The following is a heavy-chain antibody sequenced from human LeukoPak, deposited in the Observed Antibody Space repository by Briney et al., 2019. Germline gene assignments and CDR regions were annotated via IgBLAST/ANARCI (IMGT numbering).Heavy chain of an antibody. CDR3: ARDVGAGWGSYRHPNWFDP. CDR1: GFTFSSYW. CDR2: IKQDGSEK. D-gene: IGHD3-16*02. Sequence: GGSLRLSCAASGFTFSSYWMSWVRQAPGKGLEWVANIKQDGSEKYYVDSVKGRFTISRDNAKNSLYLQMNSLRAEDTAVYYCARDVGAGWGSYRHPNWFDPWGQGTLVTVSS. V-gene: IGHV3-7*01. J-gene: IGHJ5*02.